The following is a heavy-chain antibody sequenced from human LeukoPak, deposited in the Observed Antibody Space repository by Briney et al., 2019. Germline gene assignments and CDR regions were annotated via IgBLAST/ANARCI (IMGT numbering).Heavy chain of an antibody. V-gene: IGHV4-39*07. J-gene: IGHJ6*03. CDR1: GGSISSSSYY. CDR2: IYYSGST. Sequence: SETLSLTCTASGGSISSSSYYWGWIRQPPGKGLEWIGSIYYSGSTYYNPSLKSRVTISVDTSKNQFSLKLSSVTAADTAVYYCARSSGGAYYYYYMDVWGKGTTVTVSS. CDR3: ARSSGGAYYYYYMDV. D-gene: IGHD3-16*01.